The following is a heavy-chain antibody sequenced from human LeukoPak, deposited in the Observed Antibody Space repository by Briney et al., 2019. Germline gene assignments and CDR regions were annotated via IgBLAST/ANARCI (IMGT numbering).Heavy chain of an antibody. J-gene: IGHJ4*02. Sequence: SETLSLTCAVSGGSISSYYWSWIRQPAGKGLEWIGRIYTSGSTNYNPSLKSRVTMSVDTSKNQFSLKLSSVTAADTAVYYCARNYYDSSGYSGRDYWGQGTLVTVSS. V-gene: IGHV4-4*07. D-gene: IGHD3-22*01. CDR2: IYTSGST. CDR1: GGSISSYY. CDR3: ARNYYDSSGYSGRDY.